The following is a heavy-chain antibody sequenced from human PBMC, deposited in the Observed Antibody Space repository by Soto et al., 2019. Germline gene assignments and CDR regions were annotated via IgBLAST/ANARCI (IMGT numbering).Heavy chain of an antibody. J-gene: IGHJ6*02. CDR2: ISGYNGNT. D-gene: IGHD3-10*01. V-gene: IGHV1-18*01. CDR1: GYTFTSSG. Sequence: QVQLVQSGGEVKKPGASVKVSCKASGYTFTSSGFSWVRQAPGQGLEWMGWISGYNGNTKYDQKFQDRVSMTTDTSTSTAYMELRSLSSDDTAVYYCARAGEAPYYYYGMDVWGQGTTVIVSS. CDR3: ARAGEAPYYYYGMDV.